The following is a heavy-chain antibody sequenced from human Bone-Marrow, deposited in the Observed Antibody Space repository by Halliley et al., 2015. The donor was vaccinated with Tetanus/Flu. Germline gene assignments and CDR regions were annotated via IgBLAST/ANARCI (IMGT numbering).Heavy chain of an antibody. J-gene: IGHJ6*02. CDR3: ARLEGASGQFFNGRRGILDI. CDR2: VFYRGTP. Sequence: TLSLTCTVSGASISSAIYYWGWIRQPPGKGLEWIGTVFYRGTPSYNPSLRGRVTISTGPSNNQFSLEVRSVTAADTSIYYCARLEGASGQFFNGRRGILDIWGQGTTVTVSS. CDR1: GASISSAIYY. V-gene: IGHV4-39*07. D-gene: IGHD3-10*01.